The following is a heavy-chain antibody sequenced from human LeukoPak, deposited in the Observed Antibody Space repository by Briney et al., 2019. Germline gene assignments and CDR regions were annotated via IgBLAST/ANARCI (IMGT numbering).Heavy chain of an antibody. D-gene: IGHD3-10*02. CDR1: GFTFSSYF. Sequence: GGSLRLSCAASGFTFSSYFMNWVRQAPGKGLEWVSSISSSSSYIYYADSVKGRFTISRDNARKSLYLQMNSLRAEDTAVYYCAELGITMIGGVWGKGTTVTISS. CDR3: AELGITMIGGV. J-gene: IGHJ6*04. V-gene: IGHV3-21*01. CDR2: ISSSSSYI.